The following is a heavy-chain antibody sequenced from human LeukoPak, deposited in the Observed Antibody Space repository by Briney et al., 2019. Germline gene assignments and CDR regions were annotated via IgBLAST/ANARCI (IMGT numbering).Heavy chain of an antibody. CDR3: AREKRYCSSTSCHRDAFDI. J-gene: IGHJ3*02. CDR1: GGSICSYY. Sequence: PSETLSLTCTVSGGSICSYYWSWIRQPPGKGLEWIGYIYYSGSTNYNPSLKSRVTISVDTSKNQFSLKLSSVTAADTAVYYCAREKRYCSSTSCHRDAFDIWGQGTMVTVSS. V-gene: IGHV4-59*01. D-gene: IGHD2-2*01. CDR2: IYYSGST.